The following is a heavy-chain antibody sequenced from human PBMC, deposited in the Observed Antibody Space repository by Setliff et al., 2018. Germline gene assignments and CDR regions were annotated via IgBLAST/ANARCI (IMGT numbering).Heavy chain of an antibody. D-gene: IGHD1-1*01. CDR1: GYTFTSYY. Sequence: ASVKVSCKASGYTFTSYYMHWVRQAPGQGLEWMGIINPSNGAIHYAQNFQGRVTMTRDTSTSIVYMELNSLRFEDTAVYYCAREFPGGTKGFDYWGQGTLVTVSS. CDR2: INPSNGAI. CDR3: AREFPGGTKGFDY. J-gene: IGHJ4*02. V-gene: IGHV1-46*01.